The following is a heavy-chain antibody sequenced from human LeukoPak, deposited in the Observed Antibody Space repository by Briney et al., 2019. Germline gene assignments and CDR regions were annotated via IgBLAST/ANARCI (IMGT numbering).Heavy chain of an antibody. CDR1: GNTSCRYW. J-gene: IGHJ2*01. CDR3: VRGEGWYFGL. V-gene: IGHV3-7*01. CDR2: IKLDGSEK. Sequence: PGGALRLSCSDSGNTSCRYWMNWGRPAPGEGVGWVANIKLDGSEKYYVDSVKGRFTISRDNAKNSLYLQMDSLRLEDTAVYYCVRGEGWYFGLWGRGTMVAVSS.